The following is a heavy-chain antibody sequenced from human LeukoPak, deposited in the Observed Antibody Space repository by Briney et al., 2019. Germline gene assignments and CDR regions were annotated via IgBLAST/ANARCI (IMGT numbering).Heavy chain of an antibody. Sequence: ASVKVSCKASGYTLTNTGICWVRQAPGQGLEWMGWVSAYNGNTNYAQKFQGRVTMTTDTSTSTAYMELRSLRSDDTAVYFCARDAPQWRNAFDFWGQGTMVTVSS. D-gene: IGHD6-19*01. CDR3: ARDAPQWRNAFDF. CDR2: VSAYNGNT. J-gene: IGHJ3*01. CDR1: GYTLTNTG. V-gene: IGHV1-18*01.